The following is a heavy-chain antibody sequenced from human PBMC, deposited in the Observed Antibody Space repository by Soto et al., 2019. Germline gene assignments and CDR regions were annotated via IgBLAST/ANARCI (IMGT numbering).Heavy chain of an antibody. J-gene: IGHJ4*02. D-gene: IGHD1-26*01. Sequence: PGESLKISCKGSGYSFTSYWVGWVRQMPGKGLEWMGIIYPGDSDTRYSPSFQGQVTISADKSISTAYLQWSSLKASDSAICYCARTSGSYLYYFDYWGQGTVVTVSS. V-gene: IGHV5-51*01. CDR2: IYPGDSDT. CDR3: ARTSGSYLYYFDY. CDR1: GYSFTSYW.